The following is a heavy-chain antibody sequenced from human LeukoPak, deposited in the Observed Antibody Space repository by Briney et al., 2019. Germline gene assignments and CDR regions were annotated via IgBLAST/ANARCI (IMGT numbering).Heavy chain of an antibody. V-gene: IGHV1-18*01. Sequence: ASVTVSCKASGYSFSSCSISWVRQAAGQGLEWTGWISGYNGKTNYAQKFQGRVTLTTDTSTSTAYMELRSLRSDDTAIYYCARGLNWNYDLGWVAPWGQGTLVAVSS. J-gene: IGHJ5*02. CDR3: ARGLNWNYDLGWVAP. CDR1: GYSFSSCS. D-gene: IGHD1-7*01. CDR2: ISGYNGKT.